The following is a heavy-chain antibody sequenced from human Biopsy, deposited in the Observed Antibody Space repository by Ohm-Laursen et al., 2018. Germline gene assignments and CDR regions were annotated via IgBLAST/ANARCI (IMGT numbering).Heavy chain of an antibody. V-gene: IGHV4-4*07. D-gene: IGHD3-22*01. Sequence: GTLSLTWNVSGGDINNYYWSWIRQPAGKGLEWIGRIYSGGSTNYNPSLKSRVTMSVDTSKKQLSLRLRSVTAADTAMYYCASVVLGPTNDAFDLWGQGTMVVVSS. CDR2: IYSGGST. J-gene: IGHJ3*01. CDR1: GGDINNYY. CDR3: ASVVLGPTNDAFDL.